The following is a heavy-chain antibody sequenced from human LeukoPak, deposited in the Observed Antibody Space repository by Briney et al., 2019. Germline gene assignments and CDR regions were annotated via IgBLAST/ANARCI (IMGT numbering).Heavy chain of an antibody. CDR3: ARDWGFDYGDYVHYYYMDV. D-gene: IGHD4-17*01. J-gene: IGHJ6*03. CDR1: GGSISSGSYY. V-gene: IGHV4-61*02. Sequence: PSETLSLTCTVSGGSISSGSYYWSWIRQPAGKGREWIGRIYTSGSTNYNPSLKSRVTISVDTSKNQFSLKLSSVTAADTAVYYCARDWGFDYGDYVHYYYMDVWGKGTTVTVSS. CDR2: IYTSGST.